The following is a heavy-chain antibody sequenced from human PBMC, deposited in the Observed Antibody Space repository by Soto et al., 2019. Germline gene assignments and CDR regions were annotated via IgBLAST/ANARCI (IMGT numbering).Heavy chain of an antibody. CDR3: VMSPGWYKIYS. V-gene: IGHV4-4*02. Sequence: SETLSLTCTVSGDSVITYGWWGWVRQSPGKGLEWIADVFHSGSTNYSPSLESRVTLSVDKSKKQFSLKMHSVTAADTAVYFCVMSPGWYKIYSWGQGILVTVSS. J-gene: IGHJ4*02. CDR1: GDSVITYGW. D-gene: IGHD6-19*01. CDR2: VFHSGST.